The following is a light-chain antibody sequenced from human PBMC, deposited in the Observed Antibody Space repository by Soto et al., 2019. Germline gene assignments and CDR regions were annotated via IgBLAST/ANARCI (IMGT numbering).Light chain of an antibody. Sequence: EIVVTQSPGTLSLSPGERATLSCRASQSVSSSYLAWYQQKPGQAPRLLIYGASSRATGIPDRFSGSGSGTDFTLTISRLEPEDFAVYYCQQYGSSATWTFGQGNKVAIK. CDR1: QSVSSSY. V-gene: IGKV3-20*01. CDR3: QQYGSSATWT. J-gene: IGKJ1*01. CDR2: GAS.